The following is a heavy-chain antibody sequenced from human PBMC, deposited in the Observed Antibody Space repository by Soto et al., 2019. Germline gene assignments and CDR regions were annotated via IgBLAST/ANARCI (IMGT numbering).Heavy chain of an antibody. J-gene: IGHJ3*02. V-gene: IGHV4-31*03. D-gene: IGHD3-16*02. Sequence: QVQLQESGPGLVKPSQTLSLTCTVSGGSISSGGYYWSWIRQHPGKGLEWIGYIYYSGSTYYNPSLKSRVTISVDTSKNQFSLKLSSVTAADTAVYYCARDGYYDYVWGSYRYTGDAFDICGQGTMVTVSS. CDR2: IYYSGST. CDR3: ARDGYYDYVWGSYRYTGDAFDI. CDR1: GGSISSGGYY.